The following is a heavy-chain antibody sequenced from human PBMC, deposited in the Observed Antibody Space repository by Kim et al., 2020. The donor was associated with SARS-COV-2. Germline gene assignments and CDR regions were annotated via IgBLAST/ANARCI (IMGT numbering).Heavy chain of an antibody. CDR3: ACSSTSLYYYYGMDV. D-gene: IGHD2-2*01. V-gene: IGHV6-1*01. J-gene: IGHJ6*02. Sequence: ASVKSRITINPDTSKNQFSLQLNSVTPEDTAVYYCACSSTSLYYYYGMDVWGQGTTVTVSS.